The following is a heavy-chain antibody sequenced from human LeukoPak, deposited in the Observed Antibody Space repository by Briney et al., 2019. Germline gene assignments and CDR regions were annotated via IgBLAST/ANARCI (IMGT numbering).Heavy chain of an antibody. CDR2: IKQDGSEK. V-gene: IGHV3-7*03. Sequence: GGSLRLSCAASGFTFSSYWMTWVRQAPGKGLEWVANIKQDGSEKYYVDSVKGRFTISRDNAKNSLYLQMNSLRAEDTALYYCAKDTYYYGMDVWGQGTTVTVSS. CDR1: GFTFSSYW. CDR3: AKDTYYYGMDV. J-gene: IGHJ6*02.